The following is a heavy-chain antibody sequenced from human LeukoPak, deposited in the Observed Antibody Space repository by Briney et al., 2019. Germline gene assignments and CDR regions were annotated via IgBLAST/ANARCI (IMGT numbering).Heavy chain of an antibody. CDR3: ARVRNEDYYYYYMDV. CDR2: TSSSGTTI. Sequence: GGSLRLSCAASGFTFSRYSMNWVRQAPGKGLEWVSYTSSSGTTIYYADSVKGRFTIPRDNAKNSLYLQMNSLRAEDTAVYYCARVRNEDYYYYYMDVWGKGTTVTVSS. J-gene: IGHJ6*03. D-gene: IGHD1-1*01. CDR1: GFTFSRYS. V-gene: IGHV3-48*01.